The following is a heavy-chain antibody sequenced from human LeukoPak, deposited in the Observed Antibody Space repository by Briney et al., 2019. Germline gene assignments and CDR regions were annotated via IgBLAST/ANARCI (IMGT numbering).Heavy chain of an antibody. CDR2: ISYDGSNK. CDR1: GFTFSSYA. D-gene: IGHD6-13*01. Sequence: GRSLSLSCAASGFTFSSYAMHCVRQPPGKGLEWEAVISYDGSNKYYADSVKGRFTTSRDNSKNTLYLQMNSLRAEDTAVYYCARDGVRIAAAGTYYWGQGTLVTVSS. V-gene: IGHV3-30*04. CDR3: ARDGVRIAAAGTYY. J-gene: IGHJ4*02.